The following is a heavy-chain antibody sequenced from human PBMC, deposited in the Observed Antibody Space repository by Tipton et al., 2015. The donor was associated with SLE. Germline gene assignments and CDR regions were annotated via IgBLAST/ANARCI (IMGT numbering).Heavy chain of an antibody. CDR3: TRDRSSGWADDAFDI. J-gene: IGHJ3*02. CDR1: GFTFGDYA. Sequence: SLRLSCTASGFTFGDYAMSWFRQAPGKGLEWVGFIRSKAYGGTTEYAASVKGRFTISRDDSKSIAYLQMNSLKTEDTAVYYCTRDRSSGWADDAFDIWGQGTMVTVSS. D-gene: IGHD6-19*01. V-gene: IGHV3-49*03. CDR2: IRSKAYGGTT.